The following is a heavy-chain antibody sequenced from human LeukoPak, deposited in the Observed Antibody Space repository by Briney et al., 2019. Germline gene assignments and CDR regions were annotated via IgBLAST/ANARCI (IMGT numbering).Heavy chain of an antibody. Sequence: SETLSLTCTVSGGSISSYYWSWIRQPAGKGLEWIGRIYTSGSTNYNPSLKSRVTMSVDTSKNQFSLKLSSVTAADTAVYYCARRTHYDYVWGSYRYASVFDYWGQGTLVTVSS. CDR3: ARRTHYDYVWGSYRYASVFDY. J-gene: IGHJ4*02. CDR2: IYTSGST. D-gene: IGHD3-16*02. V-gene: IGHV4-4*07. CDR1: GGSISSYY.